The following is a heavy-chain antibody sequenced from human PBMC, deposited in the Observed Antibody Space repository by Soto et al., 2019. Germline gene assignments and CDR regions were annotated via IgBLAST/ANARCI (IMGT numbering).Heavy chain of an antibody. CDR3: ARGRFWSSSWYGWFDY. J-gene: IGHJ4*02. CDR2: INHSGST. Sequence: SETLSLTCAVYGGSSSGYYWSWIRQPPGKGLEWIGEINHSGSTNYNPSLKSRVTISVDTSKNQFSLKLSSVTAADTAVCYCARGRFWSSSWYGWFDYWGQGTLVTVSS. D-gene: IGHD6-13*01. V-gene: IGHV4-34*01. CDR1: GGSSSGYY.